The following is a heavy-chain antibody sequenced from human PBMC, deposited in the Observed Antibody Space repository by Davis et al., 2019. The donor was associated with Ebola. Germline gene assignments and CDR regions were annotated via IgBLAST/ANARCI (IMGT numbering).Heavy chain of an antibody. V-gene: IGHV5-51*01. CDR1: GYSSTTFW. Sequence: GSLTLSCNGSGYSSTTFWIGWVRQMPGKGLEWMGVIYPADSDTRYSPSFQGQVTISADKSISTAYLQWSSLKASDTAMYYCARSSGDYYYGMDVWGQGTTVTVSS. CDR3: ARSSGDYYYGMDV. D-gene: IGHD4-17*01. J-gene: IGHJ6*02. CDR2: IYPADSDT.